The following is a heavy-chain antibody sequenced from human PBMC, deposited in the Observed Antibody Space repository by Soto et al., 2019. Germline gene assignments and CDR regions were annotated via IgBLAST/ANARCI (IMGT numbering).Heavy chain of an antibody. D-gene: IGHD6-13*01. CDR3: ARGQPLAAAGTRSQYGMDV. Sequence: GASVKVSCKASGYTFTGYYMHWVRQAPGQGLEWMGWINPNSGGTNYAQKFQGWVTMTRDTSISTAYIELSRLRSDDTAVYYCARGQPLAAAGTRSQYGMDVWGQGTTVTVS. CDR2: INPNSGGT. V-gene: IGHV1-2*04. CDR1: GYTFTGYY. J-gene: IGHJ6*02.